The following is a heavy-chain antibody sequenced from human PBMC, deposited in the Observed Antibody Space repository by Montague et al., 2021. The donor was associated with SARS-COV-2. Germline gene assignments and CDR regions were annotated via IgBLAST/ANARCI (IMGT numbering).Heavy chain of an antibody. CDR2: IYTSGST. CDR3: ARDRVDRYSGSWTAYGMDV. Sequence: TLSLTCTVSGGSISSGSYYWSWIRQPAGKGLEWIGRIYTSGSTNYNPSLKSRVTISVDTSKNQFSLKLSSVTAADTAVYYCARDRVDRYSGSWTAYGMDVWGQGTTVTVSS. D-gene: IGHD1-26*01. V-gene: IGHV4-61*02. CDR1: GGSISSGSYY. J-gene: IGHJ6*02.